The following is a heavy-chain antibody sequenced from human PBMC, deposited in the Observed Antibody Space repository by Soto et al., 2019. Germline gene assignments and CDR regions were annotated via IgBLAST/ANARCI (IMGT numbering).Heavy chain of an antibody. CDR1: RFTFSTYW. V-gene: IGHV3-7*01. Sequence: EVQLVESGGGLVQPGGSLRLSCAASRFTFSTYWMTWVRQAPGKGLEWVANIHQDGSEKYYMDSVKGRFTISRDNAKKSLSLQMTSLRVEDTAVYHCAGGNALDVWGQGTTVTVSS. CDR2: IHQDGSEK. CDR3: AGGNALDV. J-gene: IGHJ6*02.